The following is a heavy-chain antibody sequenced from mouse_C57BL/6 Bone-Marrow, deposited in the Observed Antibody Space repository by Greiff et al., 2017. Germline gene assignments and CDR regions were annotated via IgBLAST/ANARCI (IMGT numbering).Heavy chain of an antibody. Sequence: EVKVVESGGGLVKPGGSLKLSCAASGFTFSSYAMSWVRQTPEKRLEWVATISDGGSYTYYPDNVQGRFTISRDNAKNNLYLQMSHLKSEDTAMYYCARDFYWYFDVWGTGTTVTVSS. V-gene: IGHV5-4*01. CDR2: ISDGGSYT. CDR3: ARDFYWYFDV. CDR1: GFTFSSYA. J-gene: IGHJ1*03.